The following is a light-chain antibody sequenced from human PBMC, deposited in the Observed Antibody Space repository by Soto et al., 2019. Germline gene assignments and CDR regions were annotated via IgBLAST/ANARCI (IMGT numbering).Light chain of an antibody. Sequence: IVLTQSPATLSLSPGERATLSCRASQSIHTSLAWYQQKSGKPPRLVIYDSTLRANGVPDRFGGSRSGTEFTLTINSLEPEDFAVYYCQQRNVWPPITFGQGTRLEI. J-gene: IGKJ5*01. V-gene: IGKV3-11*01. CDR1: QSIHTS. CDR2: DST. CDR3: QQRNVWPPIT.